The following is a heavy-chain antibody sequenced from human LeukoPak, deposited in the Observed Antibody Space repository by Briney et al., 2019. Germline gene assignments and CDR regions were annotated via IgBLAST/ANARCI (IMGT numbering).Heavy chain of an antibody. D-gene: IGHD3-9*01. CDR3: AHSLLRYFDWLLPYSFDY. Sequence: SGPTLVKPTQTLTLTCTFSGFSLSTSGVGVGWIRQPPGKALEWLALIYWNDDKRYSPSLKSRLTITKDTSKNQVVLTMTNMDPVDTATYYCAHSLLRYFDWLLPYSFDYWGQGTLVTVSS. J-gene: IGHJ4*02. CDR2: IYWNDDK. V-gene: IGHV2-5*01. CDR1: GFSLSTSGVG.